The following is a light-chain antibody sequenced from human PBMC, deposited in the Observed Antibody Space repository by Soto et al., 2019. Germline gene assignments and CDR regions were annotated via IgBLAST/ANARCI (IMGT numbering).Light chain of an antibody. CDR3: AAWDDSLSGQV. Sequence: LTQPPSASGTPGQRVTISCSGSSSNIGSNYVYWYQQLPGTAPKLLIYRNNQRPSGVPDRFSGSKSGTSASLAISGLRSEDEADYYCAAWDDSLSGQVFGGGTKLTVL. CDR1: SSNIGSNY. J-gene: IGLJ3*02. V-gene: IGLV1-47*01. CDR2: RNN.